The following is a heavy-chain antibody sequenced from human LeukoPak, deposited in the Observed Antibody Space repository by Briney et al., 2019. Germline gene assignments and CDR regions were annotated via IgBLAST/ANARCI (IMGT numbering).Heavy chain of an antibody. CDR3: ARGRGYDILTGYYRNWFDP. CDR2: MNPNSGNT. D-gene: IGHD3-9*01. V-gene: IGHV1-8*01. J-gene: IGHJ5*02. Sequence: GASVKVSCTASGYTFTSYDINWVRQAPGQGLEWMGWMNPNSGNTGYAQKFQGRVTMTRNTSISTAYMELSSLRSEDTAVYYCARGRGYDILTGYYRNWFDPWGQGTLVTVSS. CDR1: GYTFTSYD.